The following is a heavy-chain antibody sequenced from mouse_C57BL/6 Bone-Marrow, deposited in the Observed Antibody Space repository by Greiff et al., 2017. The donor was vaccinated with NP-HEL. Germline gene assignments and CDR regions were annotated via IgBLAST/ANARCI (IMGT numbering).Heavy chain of an antibody. J-gene: IGHJ3*01. Sequence: VQRVESGPELVKPGASVKISCKASGYAFSSSWMNWVKQRPGKGLEWIGRIYPGDGDTNYNGKFKGKATLTADKSSSTAYMQLSSLTSEDSAVYFCARSITAWFAYWGQGTLVTVSA. D-gene: IGHD1-2*01. CDR1: GYAFSSSW. V-gene: IGHV1-82*01. CDR3: ARSITAWFAY. CDR2: IYPGDGDT.